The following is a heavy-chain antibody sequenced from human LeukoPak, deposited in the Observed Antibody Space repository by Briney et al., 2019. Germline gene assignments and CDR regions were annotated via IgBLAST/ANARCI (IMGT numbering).Heavy chain of an antibody. V-gene: IGHV4-59*01. Sequence: SETLSLTCDVYGASFTGYYWSWIRQPPGKGLEWIGYIYDSGSTNYNPSLKSRVTISVDTSKNQFSLKLSSVTAADTAVYYCACLTTADAFDIWGQGTMVTVSS. CDR2: IYDSGST. CDR1: GASFTGYY. J-gene: IGHJ3*02. D-gene: IGHD3-22*01. CDR3: ACLTTADAFDI.